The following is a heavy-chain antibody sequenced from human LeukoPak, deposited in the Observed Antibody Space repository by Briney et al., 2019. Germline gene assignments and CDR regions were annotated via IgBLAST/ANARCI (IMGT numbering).Heavy chain of an antibody. J-gene: IGHJ3*02. CDR3: TRIDIAVASAFILDAFGI. CDR2: ISRSSSYI. Sequence: GGSLRLSCAASGFTFNTYSMNWVRQSPGKGLEWVSFISRSSSYIYYADSVKGRFTISRDNAKNSLYLQMNSLRVEDTAVYYCTRIDIAVASAFILDAFGIWGQGTMVTVSS. V-gene: IGHV3-21*06. D-gene: IGHD2-2*01. CDR1: GFTFNTYS.